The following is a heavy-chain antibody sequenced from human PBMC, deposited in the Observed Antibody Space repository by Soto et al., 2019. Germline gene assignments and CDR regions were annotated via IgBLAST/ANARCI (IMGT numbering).Heavy chain of an antibody. Sequence: WGSLRLSCAASGFTFSSYSMNWVRQAPGKGPEWVSSISSSSSYIYYADSVKGRFTISRDNAKNSLYLQMNSLRAEDTAVYYCARARDGYNYYYYGMDVWGQGTTVTVSS. J-gene: IGHJ6*02. CDR3: ARARDGYNYYYYGMDV. CDR2: ISSSSSYI. V-gene: IGHV3-21*01. D-gene: IGHD5-12*01. CDR1: GFTFSSYS.